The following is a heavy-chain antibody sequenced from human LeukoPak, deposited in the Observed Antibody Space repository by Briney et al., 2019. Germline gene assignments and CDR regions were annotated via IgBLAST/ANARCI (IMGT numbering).Heavy chain of an antibody. CDR1: GFTFSSYA. CDR3: ARAYYDFWSGYYRGFDY. CDR2: ISGSGGST. V-gene: IGHV3-23*01. D-gene: IGHD3-3*01. J-gene: IGHJ4*02. Sequence: GGSLRLSCAASGFTFSSYAMSWVRQAPGKGLEWVSAISGSGGSTYYADSVKGRFTISRDNSKNTLYLQMNSLRAEDTAVYYCARAYYDFWSGYYRGFDYWGQGTLVTVSS.